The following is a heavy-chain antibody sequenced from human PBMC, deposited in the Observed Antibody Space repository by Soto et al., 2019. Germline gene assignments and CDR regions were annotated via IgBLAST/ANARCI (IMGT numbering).Heavy chain of an antibody. CDR3: ARGGGYFDWLSNYYGMDV. CDR2: IWYDGSNK. J-gene: IGHJ6*02. V-gene: IGHV3-33*01. CDR1: EFTFSSYG. D-gene: IGHD3-9*01. Sequence: QVQLVESGGGVVQPGRSLRLSCAASEFTFSSYGMHWVRQAPGKGLEWVAVIWYDGSNKYYADSVKGRFTISRDNSKNTLYLQINSLRAEDTAVYYCARGGGYFDWLSNYYGMDVWGQGTTVTVSS.